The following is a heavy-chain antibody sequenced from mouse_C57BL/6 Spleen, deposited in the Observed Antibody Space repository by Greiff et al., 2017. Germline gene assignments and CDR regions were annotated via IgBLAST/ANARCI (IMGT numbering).Heavy chain of an antibody. CDR3: ARQEWLLRDYYAMDY. CDR1: GFTFSSYG. D-gene: IGHD2-3*01. CDR2: ISSGGSYP. V-gene: IGHV5-6*01. J-gene: IGHJ4*01. Sequence: EVMLVESGGDLVKPGGSLKLSCAASGFTFSSYGMSWVRQTPDKRLEWVATISSGGSYPYYPDSVKGRFTISRDNAKNTLYLQMSSLKSEDTAMYYCARQEWLLRDYYAMDYWGQGTSVTVSS.